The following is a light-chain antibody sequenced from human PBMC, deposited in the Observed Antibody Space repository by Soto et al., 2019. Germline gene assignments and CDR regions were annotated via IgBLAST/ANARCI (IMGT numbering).Light chain of an antibody. J-gene: IGKJ1*01. V-gene: IGKV3-15*01. CDR3: QQYSDWPRT. Sequence: EIVMTQSPATLSVSPVEGATLSCRASQSVSSNLAWYQQKPGQAPRLLIYGASTRATGIPARFSGSGSGTEFTLTISSLQSEDFAVYYCQQYSDWPRTFGQGTKVDI. CDR1: QSVSSN. CDR2: GAS.